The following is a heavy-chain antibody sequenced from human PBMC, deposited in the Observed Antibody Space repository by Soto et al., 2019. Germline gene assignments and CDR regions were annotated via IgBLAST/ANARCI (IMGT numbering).Heavy chain of an antibody. CDR1: GGFVRSDP. CDR2: IIPVFGSP. Sequence: QLQLVQSGAEVKKPRSSVKVSCKASGGFVRSDPISWVRQAPGQGPEWIGGIIPVFGSPTYAEKFQGRVTITADESSRTAYLELTSLKSEDTAVYFCAKGEGQWELPLWGQGTQVTVSS. J-gene: IGHJ4*02. D-gene: IGHD1-7*01. CDR3: AKGEGQWELPL. V-gene: IGHV1-69*01.